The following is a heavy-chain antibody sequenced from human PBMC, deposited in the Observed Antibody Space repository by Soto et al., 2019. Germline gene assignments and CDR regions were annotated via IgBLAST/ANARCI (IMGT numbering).Heavy chain of an antibody. CDR3: AKDHLTVGAAFDY. D-gene: IGHD3-9*01. CDR1: GFTFRSYG. J-gene: IGHJ4*02. V-gene: IGHV3-30*18. Sequence: PGGSLRLSGAASGFTFRSYGMHWVRQAPGKGLGGVAVISYDGSDKYYADSVKGRFTISRDNSTNTLYLQMNSLRAEDTAVYYCAKDHLTVGAAFDYWGQRTPVT. CDR2: ISYDGSDK.